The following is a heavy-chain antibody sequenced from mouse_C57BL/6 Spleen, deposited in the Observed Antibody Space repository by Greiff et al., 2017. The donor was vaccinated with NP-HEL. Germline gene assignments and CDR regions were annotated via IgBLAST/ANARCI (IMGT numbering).Heavy chain of an antibody. J-gene: IGHJ4*01. CDR2: INYDGSST. Sequence: EVMLVESEGGLVQPGSSMKLSCTASGFTFSDYYMAWVRQVPEKGLEWVANINYDGSSTYYLDSLKSRFIISRDNAKNILYLQMSSLKSEDTATYYCARDRGYYGNYEAMDYWGQGTSVTVSS. CDR3: ARDRGYYGNYEAMDY. CDR1: GFTFSDYY. D-gene: IGHD2-1*01. V-gene: IGHV5-16*01.